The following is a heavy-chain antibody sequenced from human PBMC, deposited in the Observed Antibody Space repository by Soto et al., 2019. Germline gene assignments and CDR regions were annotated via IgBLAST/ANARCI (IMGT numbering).Heavy chain of an antibody. D-gene: IGHD1-1*01. CDR1: GLTFSTSI. V-gene: IGHV3-30*04. Sequence: QVQLVESGGGVVQPGTSLRLSCAASGLTFSTSIIHWVRQAPGKGLEWVAVMSDNGITQFYADSVRGRFTASRDNSKATTFLQMNSMRAEDTALYYCARRSCRCARCGGNDGFDVWGQGTMVTVSS. CDR2: MSDNGITQ. J-gene: IGHJ3*01. CDR3: ARRSCRCARCGGNDGFDV.